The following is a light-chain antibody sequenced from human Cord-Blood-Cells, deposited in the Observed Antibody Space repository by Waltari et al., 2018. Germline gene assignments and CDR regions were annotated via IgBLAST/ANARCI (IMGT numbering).Light chain of an antibody. J-gene: IGLJ3*02. CDR1: SSDVGSYNL. CDR3: CSYAGSWV. V-gene: IGLV2-23*01. CDR2: EGS. Sequence: QSALTQPASVSGSPGQSITISCTGTSSDVGSYNLVSWYQQHPGKAPKLMIYEGSKRPSGVSKRFSCSKSGNTASLTISGLQAEDEADYYCCSYAGSWVFGGGTKLTVL.